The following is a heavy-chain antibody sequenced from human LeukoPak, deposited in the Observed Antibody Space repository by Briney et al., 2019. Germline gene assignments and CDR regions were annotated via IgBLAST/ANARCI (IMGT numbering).Heavy chain of an antibody. Sequence: ASVKVSCKASGGTFSSYAISWVRQAPGQGLEWMGGIIPIFGTANYAQKFQGRVTITPDESTSTAYMELSSLRSEDTAVYYCARSSGNQLLFGWYFDLWGRGTLVTVSS. CDR3: ARSSGNQLLFGWYFDL. V-gene: IGHV1-69*01. J-gene: IGHJ2*01. CDR2: IIPIFGTA. CDR1: GGTFSSYA. D-gene: IGHD2-2*01.